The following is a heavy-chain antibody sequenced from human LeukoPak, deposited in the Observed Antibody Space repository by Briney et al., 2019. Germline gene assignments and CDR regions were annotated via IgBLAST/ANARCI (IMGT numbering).Heavy chain of an antibody. D-gene: IGHD7-27*01. CDR3: AKGISYNCGNWGSAEFDY. V-gene: IGHV3-23*01. CDR2: IPAGGDRT. J-gene: IGHJ4*02. Sequence: GRSLRLSCAASGFSFSSFTMTWVRQAPGKGLDWGSAIPAGGDRTYYTDSSKGRFTISRDNSQNTLNLQMSSLRAEDTAVYYCAKGISYNCGNWGSAEFDYWGQGTQVTGSS. CDR1: GFSFSSFT.